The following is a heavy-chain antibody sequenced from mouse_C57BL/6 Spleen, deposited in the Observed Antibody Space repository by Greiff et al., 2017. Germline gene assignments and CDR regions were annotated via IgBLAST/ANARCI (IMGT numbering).Heavy chain of an antibody. J-gene: IGHJ4*01. V-gene: IGHV1-69*01. CDR2: TDPSDSYT. CDR1: GYTFTSYW. Sequence: VQLQQPGAELVMPGASVKLSCKASGYTFTSYWMHWVKQRPGQGLEWIGETDPSDSYTNYNQKFKGKSTLTVDKSSSTAYMQLSSLTSEDSAVYYCARSRGAAHNYAMDYWGQGTSVTVSS. CDR3: ARSRGAAHNYAMDY. D-gene: IGHD3-2*02.